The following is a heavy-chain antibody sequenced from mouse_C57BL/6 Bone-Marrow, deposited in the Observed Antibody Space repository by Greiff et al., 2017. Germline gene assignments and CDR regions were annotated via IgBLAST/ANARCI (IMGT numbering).Heavy chain of an antibody. CDR2: IDPETGGT. Sequence: QVQLQQSGAELVRPGASVTLSCKASGYTFTDYEMHWVKQTPVHGLEWIGAIDPETGGTAYNQKFKGKAILTADKSSSTAYMELRSLTSEDSAVYYCNCDCSDVYYYAMDYWGQGTSVTVSS. CDR3: NCDCSDVYYYAMDY. CDR1: GYTFTDYE. V-gene: IGHV1-15*01. D-gene: IGHD1-1*01. J-gene: IGHJ4*01.